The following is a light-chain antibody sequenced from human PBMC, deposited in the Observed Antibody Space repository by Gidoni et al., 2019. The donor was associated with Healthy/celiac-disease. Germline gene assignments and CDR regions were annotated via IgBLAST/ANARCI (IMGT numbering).Light chain of an antibody. CDR2: DAS. Sequence: EIVLTPSPATLSLSPGARATSSCRASQSVSSYLAWYQQKPGQAPRLLIYDASNRAPGIPARFSGSGSGTDFTLTISRLEPEDVAVYYCQQGSKWLIFGGGTKVEIK. CDR1: QSVSSY. CDR3: QQGSKWLI. J-gene: IGKJ4*01. V-gene: IGKV3-11*01.